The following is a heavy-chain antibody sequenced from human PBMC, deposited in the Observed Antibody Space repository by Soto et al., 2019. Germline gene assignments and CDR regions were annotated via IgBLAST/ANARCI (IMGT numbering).Heavy chain of an antibody. CDR3: AHENTNDYGEYTFDY. J-gene: IGHJ4*02. V-gene: IGHV2-5*01. Sequence: SGPTLVNPTQTLTLTCTFSGFSLSTSGVGVGWIRQPPGKALEWLALIYWNDDKRYSPSLKSRLTTTKDTSKNQVVLTMTNMDPVDTATYYCAHENTNDYGEYTFDYWGQGTLVTVSS. CDR1: GFSLSTSGVG. D-gene: IGHD4-17*01. CDR2: IYWNDDK.